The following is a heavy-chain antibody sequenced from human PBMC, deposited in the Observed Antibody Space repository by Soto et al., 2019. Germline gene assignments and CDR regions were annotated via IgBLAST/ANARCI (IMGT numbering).Heavy chain of an antibody. J-gene: IGHJ4*02. V-gene: IGHV4-61*01. D-gene: IGHD3-10*01. Sequence: SETLSLTCTVSGGSISSSPCYWGWIRQPPGKGLEWIGYIYYGGSTNYNPSLKSRVTISVDTSKNQFSLKLSSVTAADTAVYYCAREMVRGVLDYWGQGTLVTVSS. CDR3: AREMVRGVLDY. CDR1: GGSISSSPCY. CDR2: IYYGGST.